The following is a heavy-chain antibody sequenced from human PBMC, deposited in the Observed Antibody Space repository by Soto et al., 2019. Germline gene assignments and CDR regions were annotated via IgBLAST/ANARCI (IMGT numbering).Heavy chain of an antibody. J-gene: IGHJ6*02. Sequence: QVQLVQSGDEVRKPGSSVKVSCKASGYIFVNYGIAWVRQAPGQGLEWMGWISPYSGNTHYASKVQGRRTMTTDTCTSTAYMDRGRLTSDATPVYYCAMVDNYVTPAPQDVWGQGTTVTFSS. D-gene: IGHD3-16*01. CDR2: ISPYSGNT. CDR3: AMVDNYVTPAPQDV. V-gene: IGHV1-18*01. CDR1: GYIFVNYG.